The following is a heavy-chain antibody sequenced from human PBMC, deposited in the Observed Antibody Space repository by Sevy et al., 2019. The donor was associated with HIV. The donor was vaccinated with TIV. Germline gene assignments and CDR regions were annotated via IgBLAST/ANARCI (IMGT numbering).Heavy chain of an antibody. Sequence: GGSLRLSCAASGFTFSDYYMSWIRQAPGKGLEWVAVISYDGSNKYYADSVKGRFTISRDNSKNTLYLQMNSLRAEDTAVYYCAKGTTRDYRFDYWGQGTLVTVSS. CDR1: GFTFSDYY. CDR3: AKGTTRDYRFDY. J-gene: IGHJ4*02. V-gene: IGHV3-30*18. D-gene: IGHD4-17*01. CDR2: ISYDGSNK.